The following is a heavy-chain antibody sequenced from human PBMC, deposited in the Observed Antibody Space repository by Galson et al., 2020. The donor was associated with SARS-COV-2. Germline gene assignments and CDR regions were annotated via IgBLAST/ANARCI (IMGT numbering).Heavy chain of an antibody. CDR2: IYTSGST. D-gene: IGHD3-16*01. J-gene: IGHJ5*02. V-gene: IGHV4-61*02. CDR3: ARGGYAPFDP. CDR1: GGSISSGSYY. Sequence: SETLSLTCTVSGGSISSGSYYWSWIRQPAGKGLEWIGRIYTSGSTNYNPSLKSRVTISVDTSKNQFSLKLSSVTAADTAVYYCARGGYAPFDPWGQGTLVTVSP.